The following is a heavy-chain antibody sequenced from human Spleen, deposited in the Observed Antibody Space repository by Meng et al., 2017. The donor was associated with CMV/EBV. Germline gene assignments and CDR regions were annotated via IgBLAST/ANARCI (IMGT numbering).Heavy chain of an antibody. V-gene: IGHV3-23*01. Sequence: GGSLRLSCAASGFTFSMYALSWVRQAPGKGLEWVSVISGSGGITYHADSVKGRFTISRDNSKNTLYLQMNSLRAEDTAIYYCAKDILGGAAAGRGFDYWGQGTLVTVPS. J-gene: IGHJ4*02. CDR3: AKDILGGAAAGRGFDY. CDR2: ISGSGGIT. CDR1: GFTFSMYA. D-gene: IGHD6-13*01.